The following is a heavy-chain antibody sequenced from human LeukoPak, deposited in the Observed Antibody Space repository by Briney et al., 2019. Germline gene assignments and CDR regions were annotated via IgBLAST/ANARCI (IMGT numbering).Heavy chain of an antibody. CDR3: AREHYYDSSGYYPI. CDR1: GFTFSSYA. V-gene: IGHV3-30-3*01. D-gene: IGHD3-22*01. CDR2: ISYDGSNK. Sequence: GRSLRLSCEASGFTFSSYAMHWVRQAPGKGLEWVAVISYDGSNKYYADSVKGRFTISRDNSKNTLYLQMNSLRAEDTAVYYCAREHYYDSSGYYPIWGQGTMVTVSS. J-gene: IGHJ3*02.